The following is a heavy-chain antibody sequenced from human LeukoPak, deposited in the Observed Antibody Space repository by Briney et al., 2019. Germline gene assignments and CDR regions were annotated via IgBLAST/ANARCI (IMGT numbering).Heavy chain of an antibody. V-gene: IGHV3-23*01. J-gene: IGHJ4*02. CDR2: ISGSGGST. CDR3: AREARPSTYYYGSGSSYYFDY. CDR1: GFTFSSYA. Sequence: PGGSLRLSCAASGFTFSSYAMSWVRQAPGKGLEWVSAISGSGGSTYYADSVKGRFTISRDNSKNTLYLQMNSLRAEDTAVYYCAREARPSTYYYGSGSSYYFDYWGQGTLVTVSS. D-gene: IGHD3-10*01.